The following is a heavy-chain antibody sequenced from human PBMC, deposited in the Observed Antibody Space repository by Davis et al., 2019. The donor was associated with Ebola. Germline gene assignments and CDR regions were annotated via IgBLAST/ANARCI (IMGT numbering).Heavy chain of an antibody. CDR3: AREVFAAYGPRYMDV. CDR2: IYHSGST. D-gene: IGHD2-15*01. CDR1: GYSISSGYY. Sequence: PSETLSLTCTVSGYSISSGYYWGWIRQPPGKGLEWIGSIYHSGSTYYNPSLKSRVTISVDTSKNQFSLKLSSVTAADTAVYYCAREVFAAYGPRYMDVWGKGTTVTVSS. J-gene: IGHJ6*03. V-gene: IGHV4-38-2*02.